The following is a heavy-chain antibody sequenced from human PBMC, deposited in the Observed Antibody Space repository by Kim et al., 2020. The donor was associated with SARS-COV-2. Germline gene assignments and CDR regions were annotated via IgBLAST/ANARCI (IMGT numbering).Heavy chain of an antibody. Sequence: ASVKVSCKASGYTFTSYAMNWVRQAPGQGLEWMGWINTNTGNPTYAQGFTGRFVFSLDTSVSTAYLQISSLKAEDTAVYYCARRKIPGIAVAGYRDRFDYWGQGTLVTVSS. CDR2: INTNTGNP. CDR1: GYTFTSYA. CDR3: ARRKIPGIAVAGYRDRFDY. J-gene: IGHJ4*02. D-gene: IGHD6-19*01. V-gene: IGHV7-4-1*02.